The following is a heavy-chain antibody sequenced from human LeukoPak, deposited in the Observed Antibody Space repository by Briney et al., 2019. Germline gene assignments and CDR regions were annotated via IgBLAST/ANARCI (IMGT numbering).Heavy chain of an antibody. J-gene: IGHJ4*02. CDR2: IRSNAYGGAT. D-gene: IGHD3-22*01. V-gene: IGHV3-15*01. CDR1: GFTFRSYA. CDR3: TRGSNRDDSSDFDC. Sequence: GGSLRLSCAASGFTFRSYAMSWVRQAPGKGLEWVGRIRSNAYGGATESAAPVTGRFTISRDDSENTLYLQMNSLKIEDTAVYYCTRGSNRDDSSDFDCWGQGTLVTVSS.